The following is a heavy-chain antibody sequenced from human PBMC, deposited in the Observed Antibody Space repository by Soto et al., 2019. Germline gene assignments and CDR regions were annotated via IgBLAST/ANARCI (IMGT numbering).Heavy chain of an antibody. Sequence: SETLSLTCTVSGGSISSGGYYWSWIRQHPGKGLEWIGYIYYSGSTYYNPSLKSRVTISVGTSESQFSLKLSSVTAADTAVYYCARENRYSGSWTRVFDYWDQGTLVTVSS. D-gene: IGHD1-26*01. CDR1: GGSISSGGYY. CDR2: IYYSGST. V-gene: IGHV4-31*03. CDR3: ARENRYSGSWTRVFDY. J-gene: IGHJ4*02.